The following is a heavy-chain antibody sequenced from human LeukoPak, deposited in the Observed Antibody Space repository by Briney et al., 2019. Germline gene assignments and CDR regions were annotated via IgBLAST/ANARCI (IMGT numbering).Heavy chain of an antibody. Sequence: PSETLSLTCTVSADSISSSTYYWGLIRQPPGKGLQSMGSIYYSGNTYYNPSLKSRVTISIDTSKNQFSLKLNSVTAADTAVYFCASYPETKSGPAFDIWGQGTMVTVSS. CDR2: IYYSGNT. D-gene: IGHD2-8*01. CDR3: ASYPETKSGPAFDI. CDR1: ADSISSSTYY. V-gene: IGHV4-39*07. J-gene: IGHJ3*02.